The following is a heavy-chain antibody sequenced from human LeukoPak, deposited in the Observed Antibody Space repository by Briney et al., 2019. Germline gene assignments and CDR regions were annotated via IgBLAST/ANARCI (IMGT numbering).Heavy chain of an antibody. V-gene: IGHV4-59*08. CDR3: ARHAYCGGDCYSFLAFDY. D-gene: IGHD2-21*02. Sequence: PSETLPPTCTVSGCSISSYSWSWIRQPPGKGLGWVGNIYDSGSTNYNPSLKRRVTISVDTHKNQFPLKLSSVTAADTAVYYCARHAYCGGDCYSFLAFDYWGQGTLVTVSS. J-gene: IGHJ4*02. CDR1: GCSISSYS. CDR2: IYDSGST.